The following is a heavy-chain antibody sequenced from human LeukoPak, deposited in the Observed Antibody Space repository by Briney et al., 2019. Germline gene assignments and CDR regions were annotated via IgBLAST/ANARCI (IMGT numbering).Heavy chain of an antibody. CDR3: ARWGSISCYDY. D-gene: IGHD2-15*01. V-gene: IGHV3-64*02. Sequence: GGSLRLSCAASGFTFSTYAMHWVRQAPGKGLEYVPAISTNGDSTYYADSVKGRFTISRDNSKNTLFLQMGSLRADDMAVYYCARWGSISCYDYWGQGTLVTVSS. J-gene: IGHJ4*02. CDR1: GFTFSTYA. CDR2: ISTNGDST.